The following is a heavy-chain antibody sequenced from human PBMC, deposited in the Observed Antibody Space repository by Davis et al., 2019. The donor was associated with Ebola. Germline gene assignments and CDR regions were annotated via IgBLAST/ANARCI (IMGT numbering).Heavy chain of an antibody. CDR1: GGSIKNYG. V-gene: IGHV1-18*01. CDR3: ARTRSDWLDY. J-gene: IGHJ4*02. CDR2: IIPVLETT. D-gene: IGHD2-21*01. Sequence: ASVKVSCKASGGSIKNYGIIWVRQAPGQGLEWMGRIIPVLETTNYAQKLQGRVTMTTDTSTSTAYMELRSLRSDDTAVCYCARTRSDWLDYWGQGTLVTVSS.